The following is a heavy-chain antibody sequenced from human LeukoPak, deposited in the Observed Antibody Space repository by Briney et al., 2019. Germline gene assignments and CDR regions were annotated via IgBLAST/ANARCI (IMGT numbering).Heavy chain of an antibody. V-gene: IGHV4-4*02. CDR1: GGSISSSNW. Sequence: PSETLSLTCAVSGGSISSSNWWSWVRQPPGKGLEWIGEIYHSESTNYNPSLKSRVTISVDKSKNQVSLKLSSVTAADTAIYYCARSPNYYGSGSYYSVWGQGTLVTVSS. D-gene: IGHD3-10*01. CDR3: ARSPNYYGSGSYYSV. J-gene: IGHJ4*02. CDR2: IYHSEST.